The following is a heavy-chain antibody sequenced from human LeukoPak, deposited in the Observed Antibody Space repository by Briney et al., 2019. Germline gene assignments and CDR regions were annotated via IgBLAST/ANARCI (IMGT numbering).Heavy chain of an antibody. Sequence: GESLRISCKGSGYSCTSYWISWVRQMPGKGLEWMGMIDPSDSYTNYSPSFQGHVTISADKSISTAYLQWSSLKASDTVIFYRQKAAYDILTGREYNWFDPWGQGTLVTVSS. V-gene: IGHV5-10-1*01. CDR1: GYSCTSYW. CDR3: QKAAYDILTGREYNWFDP. CDR2: IDPSDSYT. J-gene: IGHJ5*02. D-gene: IGHD3-9*01.